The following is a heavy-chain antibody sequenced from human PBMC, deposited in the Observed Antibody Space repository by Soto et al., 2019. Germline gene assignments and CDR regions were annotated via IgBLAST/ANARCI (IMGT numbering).Heavy chain of an antibody. Sequence: EVQLLESGGGLVQPGGSLRLSCAASGFSFSSYAMTWVRQAPGKGLGWVSAISGSGDSTYYAASVKGRFPISRDNSKNTLYLQMISLRAEDTAVYYCARRSSGWYFDYWGQGTLVIVSS. CDR2: ISGSGDST. D-gene: IGHD6-19*01. V-gene: IGHV3-23*01. CDR1: GFSFSSYA. J-gene: IGHJ4*02. CDR3: ARRSSGWYFDY.